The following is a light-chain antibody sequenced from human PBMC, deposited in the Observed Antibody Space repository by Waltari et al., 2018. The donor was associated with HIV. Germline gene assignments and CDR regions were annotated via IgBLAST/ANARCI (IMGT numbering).Light chain of an antibody. CDR2: EIK. CDR3: CSYAGDAFLYV. CDR1: SLNVGLTPH. Sequence: QSALSQPASVAGSPGKSVPVPCHGTSLNVGLTPHISSSQHHPGKGPKLLVHEIKKRPSGVSDRFSGSRSGNTAFLTISGLQPDDEASYFCCSYAGDAFLYVCGSGTTVTVL. J-gene: IGLJ6*01. V-gene: IGLV2-23*02.